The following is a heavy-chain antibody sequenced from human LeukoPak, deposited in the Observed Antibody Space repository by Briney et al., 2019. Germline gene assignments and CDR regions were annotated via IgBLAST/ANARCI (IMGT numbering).Heavy chain of an antibody. V-gene: IGHV3-9*01. D-gene: IGHD2-15*01. CDR1: GFTFDDYA. Sequence: PGRSLRLSCAASGFTFDDYAMHWVRQAPGKGLEWVSGISWNSGSIGYADSVKGRFTISRDNAKNSLYLQMNSLRAEDTALYYCAKSAYCSGGSCYQVYFQHWGQGTLVTVSS. CDR2: ISWNSGSI. J-gene: IGHJ1*01. CDR3: AKSAYCSGGSCYQVYFQH.